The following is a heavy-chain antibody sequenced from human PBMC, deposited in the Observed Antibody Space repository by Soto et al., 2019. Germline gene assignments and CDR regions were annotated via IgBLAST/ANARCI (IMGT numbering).Heavy chain of an antibody. CDR1: GFTFSSYS. J-gene: IGHJ1*01. Sequence: GGSLRLSCAASGFTFSSYSMNWVRQAPGKGLEWVSSISSSSSYIYYADSVKGRFTISRDNAKNSLYLQMNSLRAEDTAVYYCARELDYELERREGSPYPIQHWGQGTLVTVSS. CDR3: ARELDYELERREGSPYPIQH. D-gene: IGHD1-1*01. V-gene: IGHV3-21*01. CDR2: ISSSSSYI.